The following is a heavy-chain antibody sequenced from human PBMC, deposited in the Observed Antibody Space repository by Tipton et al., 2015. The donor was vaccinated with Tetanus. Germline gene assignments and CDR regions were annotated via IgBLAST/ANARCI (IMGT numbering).Heavy chain of an antibody. V-gene: IGHV4-4*07. Sequence: GLVKPSETLSLTCTVSGGSITSNYWTWIRQPAGKGLEWIGRIYAPGITNYNPSLKSRVSMSVDTSKNQFSLRLSSVTAADTAVYYCARHTNFWSGYYIVYWGQGTLVTVSS. CDR3: ARHTNFWSGYYIVY. J-gene: IGHJ4*02. CDR2: IYAPGIT. D-gene: IGHD3-3*01. CDR1: GGSITSNY.